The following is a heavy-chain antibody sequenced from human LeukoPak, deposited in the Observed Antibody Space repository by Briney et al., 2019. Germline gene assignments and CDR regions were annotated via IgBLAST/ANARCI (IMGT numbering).Heavy chain of an antibody. CDR2: ISGSGDTT. V-gene: IGHV3-23*01. D-gene: IGHD1-26*01. J-gene: IGHJ4*02. Sequence: GGSLRLSCAASGFTFSNYAMSWVRQAPGKGLEWVSSISGSGDTTYYADSVKGRFTISRDNSKNTLYLQMNSLRAEDTAVYYCARVSWRVGATTDPYFDYWGQGTLVTVSS. CDR1: GFTFSNYA. CDR3: ARVSWRVGATTDPYFDY.